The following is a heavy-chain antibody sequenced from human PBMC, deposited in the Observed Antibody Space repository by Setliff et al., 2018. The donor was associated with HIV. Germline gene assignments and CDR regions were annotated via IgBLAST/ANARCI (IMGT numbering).Heavy chain of an antibody. D-gene: IGHD1-1*01. CDR3: ARGRPTGYFDC. V-gene: IGHV3-48*01. CDR1: GFSFSSYW. Sequence: PRGSLRLSCAASGFSFSSYWMSWVRQAPGKGLEWLSYIGSSGTPIYYADSVKGRFTISRDNAKNSLYLQMNSLRGEDTAVYYCARGRPTGYFDCWGQGTLVTVSS. J-gene: IGHJ4*02. CDR2: IGSSGTPI.